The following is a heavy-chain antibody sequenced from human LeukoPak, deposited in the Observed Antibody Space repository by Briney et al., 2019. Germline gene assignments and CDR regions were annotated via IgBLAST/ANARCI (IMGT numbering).Heavy chain of an antibody. V-gene: IGHV3-48*03. CDR3: ARDDDYGDCLDY. Sequence: GGSLRLSCAASGFTFSSYEMNWVRQAPGKGLEWVSYISSSGSTIYYADSVKGRFTISRDNAKNSLYLQMNSLRAEDTAAYYCARDDDYGDCLDYWGQGTLVTVSS. J-gene: IGHJ4*02. D-gene: IGHD4-17*01. CDR1: GFTFSSYE. CDR2: ISSSGSTI.